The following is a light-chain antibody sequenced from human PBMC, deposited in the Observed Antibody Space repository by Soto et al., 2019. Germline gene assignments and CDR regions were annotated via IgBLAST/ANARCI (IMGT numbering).Light chain of an antibody. V-gene: IGKV3-20*01. CDR1: QSVISSC. CDR2: TTS. Sequence: EIVLTQSPGTLSLSPGERATLSCTASQSVISSCLAWYQRKPGQAPRLLIHTTSIRATDIPDRFSGSGSGTDFTLTISRLEPDDFAVYYCQQCGGSPLFSFGPGTKVDNK. CDR3: QQCGGSPLFS. J-gene: IGKJ3*01.